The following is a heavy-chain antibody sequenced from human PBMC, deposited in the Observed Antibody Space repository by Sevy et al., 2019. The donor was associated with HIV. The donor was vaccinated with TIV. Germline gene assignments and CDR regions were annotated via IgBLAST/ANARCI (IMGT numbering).Heavy chain of an antibody. Sequence: GGSLRLSCAASGFTLSDYYMTWIRQAPGKGLEWVAYITSSGDTIYYADSVKGRFTISRDNAKNSLYLQMNNLRAEDTAVYYCAREYDYSHYAFDYWGQGTLVTVSS. CDR1: GFTLSDYY. D-gene: IGHD4-4*01. J-gene: IGHJ4*02. CDR2: ITSSGDTI. V-gene: IGHV3-11*01. CDR3: AREYDYSHYAFDY.